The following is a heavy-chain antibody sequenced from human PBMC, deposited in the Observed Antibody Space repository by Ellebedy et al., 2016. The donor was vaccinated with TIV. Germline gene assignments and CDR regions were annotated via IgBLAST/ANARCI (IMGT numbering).Heavy chain of an antibody. CDR1: GGSINNYY. CDR2: IHHSGNS. Sequence: MPSETLSLTCSVSGGSINNYYWTWIRQPPGQGLEWIGDIHHSGNSHIHPSLKSRVTLSVDTSKNQFSLDMTSVTAADTATYYRARDLGRYGMDVWGQGTTVTVSS. CDR3: ARDLGRYGMDV. J-gene: IGHJ6*02. V-gene: IGHV4-59*01.